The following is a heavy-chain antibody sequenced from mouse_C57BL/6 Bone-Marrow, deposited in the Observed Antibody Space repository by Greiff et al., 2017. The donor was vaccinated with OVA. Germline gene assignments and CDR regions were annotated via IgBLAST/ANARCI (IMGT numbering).Heavy chain of an antibody. CDR1: GYSITSGYY. CDR3: ARGVYYGSRYAMDY. D-gene: IGHD1-1*01. V-gene: IGHV3-6*01. J-gene: IGHJ4*01. Sequence: EVQLQESGPGLVKPSQSLSLTCSVTGYSITSGYYWNWIRQFPGNKLEWMGYISYDGSNNYNPSLKNRISITRDTSKNQFFLKLNSVTTEDTATYYCARGVYYGSRYAMDYWGQGTSVTVSS. CDR2: ISYDGSN.